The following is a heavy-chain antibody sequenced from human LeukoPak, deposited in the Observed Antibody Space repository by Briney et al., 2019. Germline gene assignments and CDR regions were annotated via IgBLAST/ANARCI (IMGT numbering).Heavy chain of an antibody. CDR3: SVNYCSGGSCYML. J-gene: IGHJ4*02. Sequence: ASVKVSCKASGYTFTSYGISWVRQAPGQGLEWMGWISAYNGNTNYAQKLQGRATMTTDTSTSTAYMELRSLRSDDTAVYYCSVNYCSGGSCYMLWGQGTLVTVSS. CDR2: ISAYNGNT. V-gene: IGHV1-18*01. CDR1: GYTFTSYG. D-gene: IGHD2-15*01.